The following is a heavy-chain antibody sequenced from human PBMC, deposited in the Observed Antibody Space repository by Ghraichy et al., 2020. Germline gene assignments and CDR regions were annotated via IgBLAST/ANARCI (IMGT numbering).Heavy chain of an antibody. CDR3: ARRYFDS. V-gene: IGHV3-23*01. J-gene: IGHJ4*02. CDR1: GFTFSSYP. CDR2: LSGSADTT. Sequence: GGSLRLSCAASGFTFSSYPMTWVRQAPGKGLEWVSVLSGSADTTYYADSVKGRFTISRDNSNNTLYLQMNSLRAEDTAVYYCARRYFDSWGQGTLVTVSS.